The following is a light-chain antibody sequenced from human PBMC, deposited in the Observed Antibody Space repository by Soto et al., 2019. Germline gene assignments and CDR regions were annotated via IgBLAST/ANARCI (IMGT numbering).Light chain of an antibody. CDR3: QQRSNWPLSYT. J-gene: IGKJ2*01. Sequence: EIVLTQSPATLSLSPGERATLSCRASQSVSSYLAWYQQKPGQAPRLLLYDASNRATGIPARFSGSGSGTDFTLTISSLEPEDFAVYYCQQRSNWPLSYTFGQGTKLEIK. V-gene: IGKV3-11*01. CDR2: DAS. CDR1: QSVSSY.